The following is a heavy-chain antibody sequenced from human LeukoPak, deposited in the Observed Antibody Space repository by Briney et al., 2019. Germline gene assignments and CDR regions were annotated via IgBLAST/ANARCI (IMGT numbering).Heavy chain of an antibody. J-gene: IGHJ4*02. V-gene: IGHV3-21*01. Sequence: PGGSLRLSCAASGFTFTSYNMNWVRQAPGKGLEWVSSISTSSSYIYYADSVKGRFTISRDNAKNSLYLQMNSLRAEDTAVYYCAWGRWSFDYWGQGTLVTVSS. D-gene: IGHD5-24*01. CDR3: AWGRWSFDY. CDR2: ISTSSSYI. CDR1: GFTFTSYN.